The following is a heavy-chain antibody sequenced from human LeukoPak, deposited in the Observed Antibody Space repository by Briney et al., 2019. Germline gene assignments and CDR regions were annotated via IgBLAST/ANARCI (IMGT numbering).Heavy chain of an antibody. V-gene: IGHV3-30*04. CDR1: GFTFSHYG. J-gene: IGHJ6*03. CDR2: ISSIVVEK. CDR3: AREGHYDILTGYSPVEYYYYYMDV. Sequence: CLRLSCEASGFTFSHYGIHWFRQTPGKGLEWVAAISSIVVEKHYADSVKGRFTISRDNSKSTLYLQMNRLRAEDTALYYCAREGHYDILTGYSPVEYYYYYMDVWGKGTTVTVSS. D-gene: IGHD3-9*01.